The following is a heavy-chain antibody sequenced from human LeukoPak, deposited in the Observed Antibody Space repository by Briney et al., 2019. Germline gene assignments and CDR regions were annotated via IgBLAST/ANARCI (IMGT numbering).Heavy chain of an antibody. CDR2: IIPIFGTA. D-gene: IGHD1-7*01. CDR3: AREGINWNYVLMAWFDP. V-gene: IGHV1-69*05. CDR1: GGTFSSYA. J-gene: IGHJ5*02. Sequence: ASVKVSCKASGGTFSSYAISWVRQAPGQGLEWMGGIIPIFGTANYAQKFQGRVTITTDESTSTAYMELSSLRSEDTAVYYCAREGINWNYVLMAWFDPWGQGTLVTVSS.